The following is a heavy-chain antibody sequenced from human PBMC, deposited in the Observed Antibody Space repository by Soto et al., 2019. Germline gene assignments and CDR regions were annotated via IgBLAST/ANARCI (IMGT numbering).Heavy chain of an antibody. CDR3: TRETSSGYDY. CDR2: IRTKGYGGTT. Sequence: GGSLRLSCAASGFTFSSYAMSWFRQAPGKGLEWVGFIRTKGYGGTTEYAASVKGRFTISRDDSKTIAYLQMTSLKTEDTAVYYCTRETSSGYDYWGQGTLVTVSS. V-gene: IGHV3-49*03. J-gene: IGHJ4*02. D-gene: IGHD5-12*01. CDR1: GFTFSSYA.